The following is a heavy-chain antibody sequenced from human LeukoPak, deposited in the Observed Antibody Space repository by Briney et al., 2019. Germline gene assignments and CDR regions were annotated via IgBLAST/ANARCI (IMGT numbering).Heavy chain of an antibody. D-gene: IGHD6-13*01. CDR2: IYTSGST. CDR3: ARDLAAAGMFDY. Sequence: SETLSLTCTVSGGSISSYYWSWIRQPAGKGLEWIGRIYTSGSTNYNPSLKSRVTMSVDTSKNQFSLKLSSMTAADTAVYYCARDLAAAGMFDYWGQGTLVTVSS. CDR1: GGSISSYY. J-gene: IGHJ4*02. V-gene: IGHV4-4*07.